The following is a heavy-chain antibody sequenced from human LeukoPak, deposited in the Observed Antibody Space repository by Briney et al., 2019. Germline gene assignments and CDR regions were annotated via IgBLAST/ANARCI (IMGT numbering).Heavy chain of an antibody. CDR3: AKGSAYSSGWYFFDY. J-gene: IGHJ4*02. D-gene: IGHD6-19*01. Sequence: QPGRSLRLSCAASGFTFSSYGMHWVRQAPGKGLEWVAVISYDGSNKYYADSVKGRFTISRENSKNTLYLQMNSLRAEDTAVYYCAKGSAYSSGWYFFDYWGQGTLVTVSS. V-gene: IGHV3-30*18. CDR2: ISYDGSNK. CDR1: GFTFSSYG.